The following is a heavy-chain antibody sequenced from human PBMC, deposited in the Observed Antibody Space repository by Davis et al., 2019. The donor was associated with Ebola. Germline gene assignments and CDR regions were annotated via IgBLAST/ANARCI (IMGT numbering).Heavy chain of an antibody. CDR2: IYYSGIT. D-gene: IGHD5-12*01. Sequence: SETLSLTCTVSGGSISSYYWSWIRQPPGKGLEWIGYIYYSGITNYNPSLKSRVTISVDASKNQFSLKLSSVTAADTAVYYCARGIVATITDYWGQGTLVTVSS. CDR1: GGSISSYY. J-gene: IGHJ4*02. CDR3: ARGIVATITDY. V-gene: IGHV4-59*01.